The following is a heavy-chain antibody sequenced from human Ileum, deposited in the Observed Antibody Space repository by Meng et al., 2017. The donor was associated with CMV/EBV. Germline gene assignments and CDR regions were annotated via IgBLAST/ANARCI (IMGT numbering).Heavy chain of an antibody. CDR3: ARDRVGEPTFDY. V-gene: IGHV1-18*04. D-gene: IGHD1-26*01. CDR1: GYTFTGYG. Sequence: ASVKVSCKTSGYTFTGYGISWVRQAPGQGLEGMGWISTYNDDRNYVQKFQSRVSMITDRSTNTAYIELRSLKSDDTAVYYCARDRVGEPTFDYWGQGTLVTVSS. CDR2: ISTYNDDR. J-gene: IGHJ4*01.